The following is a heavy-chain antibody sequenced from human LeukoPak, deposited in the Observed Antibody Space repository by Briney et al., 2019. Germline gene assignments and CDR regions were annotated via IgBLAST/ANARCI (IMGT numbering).Heavy chain of an antibody. CDR3: AKLVVGSWAYYFDY. Sequence: GGSLRLSCAASGLTFSSYAMSWVRQAPGKGLEWVSAISGSGGSTYYADSVKGRFTISRDNSKNTLYLQMNSLRAEDTAVYYCAKLVVGSWAYYFDYWGQGTLVTVSS. CDR2: ISGSGGST. CDR1: GLTFSSYA. J-gene: IGHJ4*02. V-gene: IGHV3-23*01. D-gene: IGHD6-13*01.